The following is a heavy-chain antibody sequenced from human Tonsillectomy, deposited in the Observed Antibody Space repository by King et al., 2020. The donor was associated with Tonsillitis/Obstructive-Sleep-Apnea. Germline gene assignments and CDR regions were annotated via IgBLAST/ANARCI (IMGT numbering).Heavy chain of an antibody. CDR2: IDWDDDK. J-gene: IGHJ4*02. V-gene: IGHV2-70*11. CDR1: GFSLGTSGMC. D-gene: IGHD3-3*01. CDR3: ARSYYDFWSGYPWGLDY. Sequence: VTLKESGPALVKPTQTLTLTCTFSGFSLGTSGMCMSWIRQPPGKALECLARIDWDDDKYYSTSLKTRLTISKDTSKNQVVLTMTNMDPVDTATYYCARSYYDFWSGYPWGLDYWGQGTLVTVSS.